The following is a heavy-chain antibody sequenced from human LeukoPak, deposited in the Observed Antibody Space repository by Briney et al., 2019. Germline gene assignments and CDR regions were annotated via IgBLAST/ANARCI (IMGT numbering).Heavy chain of an antibody. CDR2: INPSGGDT. D-gene: IGHD1-14*01. J-gene: IGHJ4*02. CDR3: AREVMDNLRFDY. V-gene: IGHV1-46*01. CDR1: GYTFTGYY. Sequence: ASVKVSCKASGYTFTGYYMHWVQQAPGQGLEWMGIINPSGGDTSYAQKVQGRLTMTRDTPTNTVYMELTSLRSEDTAVYYCAREVMDNLRFDYWGQGTLVTVSS.